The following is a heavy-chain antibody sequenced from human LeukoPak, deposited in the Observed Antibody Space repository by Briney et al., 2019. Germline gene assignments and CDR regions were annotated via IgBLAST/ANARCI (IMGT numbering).Heavy chain of an antibody. Sequence: GGSLRLSCAASGFTFSSYEMNWVRQAPGKGLEWVSYISSSGSTIYYADSVKGRFTISRDNAKNSLSLQMNSLSAEDTAVYYCARVRYTNSDYWGQGTLVTVSS. J-gene: IGHJ4*02. CDR2: ISSSGSTI. V-gene: IGHV3-48*03. D-gene: IGHD4-11*01. CDR1: GFTFSSYE. CDR3: ARVRYTNSDY.